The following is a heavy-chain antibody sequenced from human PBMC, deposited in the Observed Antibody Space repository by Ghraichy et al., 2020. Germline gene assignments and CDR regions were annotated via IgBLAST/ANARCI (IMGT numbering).Heavy chain of an antibody. CDR3: ARGSKVVRFFYYDGMDF. J-gene: IGHJ6*02. CDR1: GFTFSDYS. CDR2: ITSRSRTK. Sequence: GGSLRLSCVGSGFTFSDYSMNWVRQSPGKGLEWVAYITSRSRTKSYADSVKGRFTISRDNAHNSLYLQMSSLRDEDTAVYYCARGSKVVRFFYYDGMDFWGQGTTVTVSS. D-gene: IGHD4-23*01. V-gene: IGHV3-48*02.